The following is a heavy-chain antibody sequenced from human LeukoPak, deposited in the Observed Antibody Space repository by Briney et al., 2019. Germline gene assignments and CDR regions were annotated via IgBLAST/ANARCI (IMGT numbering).Heavy chain of an antibody. V-gene: IGHV1-24*01. CDR1: GYTLTELS. J-gene: IGHJ5*02. Sequence: ASVKVSCKVSGYTLTELSMHWVRQAPGKGLEWMGGLDPEDGETIYAQKFQGRVTMAEDTSTDTAYMELSSLRSEDTAVYYCATVGGYYYDSSGYRGLNWFDPWGQGTLVTVSS. CDR3: ATVGGYYYDSSGYRGLNWFDP. D-gene: IGHD3-22*01. CDR2: LDPEDGET.